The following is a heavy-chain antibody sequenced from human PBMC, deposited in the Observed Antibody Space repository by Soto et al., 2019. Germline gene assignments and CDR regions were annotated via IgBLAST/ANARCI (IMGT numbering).Heavy chain of an antibody. CDR1: GGSFSGYY. J-gene: IGHJ5*02. V-gene: IGHV4-34*01. Sequence: PSETLSLTCAVYGGSFSGYYWSWIRQPPGKGLEWIGEINHSGSTNYNPSLKSRVTISVDTSKNQFSLKLGSVTAADTAVYYCARETYGDYVGYFDPWGQGTLVTVSS. D-gene: IGHD4-17*01. CDR3: ARETYGDYVGYFDP. CDR2: INHSGST.